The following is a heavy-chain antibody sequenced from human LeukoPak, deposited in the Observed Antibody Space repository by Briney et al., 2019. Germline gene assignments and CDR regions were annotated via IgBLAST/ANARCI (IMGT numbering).Heavy chain of an antibody. CDR2: ISYDGSNK. CDR1: GFTFSSYA. D-gene: IGHD2-15*01. V-gene: IGHV3-30*04. CDR3: ARDLSVVAANFDY. J-gene: IGHJ4*02. Sequence: GRSLRLSCAASGFTFSSYAMHWVRQAPGKGLEWVAVISYDGSNKYYADSVKGRFTISRDNSKNTLYPQMNSLRAEDTAVYYCARDLSVVAANFDYWGQGTLVTVSS.